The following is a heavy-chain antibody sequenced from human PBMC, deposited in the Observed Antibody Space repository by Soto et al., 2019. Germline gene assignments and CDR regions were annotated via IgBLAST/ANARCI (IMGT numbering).Heavy chain of an antibody. V-gene: IGHV3-33*01. CDR2: IWYDGSNK. CDR3: ARDGYWSRGSCYSGPVFDY. CDR1: GFTFSSYG. D-gene: IGHD2-15*01. Sequence: QVPLVESGGGVVQPGRSLRLSCAASGFTFSSYGMHWVRQAPGKGLEWVAVIWYDGSNKYYADSVQGRFTISRDKPKSTLYLQMNSLRADETAVYDCARDGYWSRGSCYSGPVFDYWGQGTLVSVS. J-gene: IGHJ4*02.